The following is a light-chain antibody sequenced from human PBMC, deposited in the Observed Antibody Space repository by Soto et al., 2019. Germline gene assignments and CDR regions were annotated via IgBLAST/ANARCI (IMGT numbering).Light chain of an antibody. CDR3: QQYYDWPLT. J-gene: IGKJ4*01. CDR2: GAS. CDR1: QRVSKN. V-gene: IGKV3-15*01. Sequence: EIVMTQSPATLSVSPGERATLSCRASQRVSKNFAWYQQKRGQAPRLLIYGASTRAAGIPAGFSGSGSGTEFNLTISSLQSEDFAVYYCQQYYDWPLTFGGGTKVDIK.